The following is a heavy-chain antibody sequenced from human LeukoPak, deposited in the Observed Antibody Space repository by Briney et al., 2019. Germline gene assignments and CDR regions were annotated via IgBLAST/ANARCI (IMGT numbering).Heavy chain of an antibody. CDR3: ARTPTGYSYGSGY. CDR1: GGSISSSNW. Sequence: SETLSLTCAVSGGSISSSNWWSWVRQPPGKGLEWIGEIYHSGSTNYNPSLKSRVTVSVDKSKNQFSLKLSSVTAAATAVYYCARTPTGYSYGSGYWGQGTLVTVSS. CDR2: IYHSGST. V-gene: IGHV4-4*02. D-gene: IGHD5-18*01. J-gene: IGHJ4*02.